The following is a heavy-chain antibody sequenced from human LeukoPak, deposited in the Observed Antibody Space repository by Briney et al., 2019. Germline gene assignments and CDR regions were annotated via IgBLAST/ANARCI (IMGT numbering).Heavy chain of an antibody. V-gene: IGHV1-2*02. Sequence: ASVKVSCKASGYTFTGYYMHWVRQAPGQGLEWMGWINPNSGGTNYAQKFQGRVTMTRDTSISTAYMELSRLRSDDTAVYYCARSGPRYLLTMNYDYWGQGTVVTVSS. J-gene: IGHJ4*02. CDR1: GYTFTGYY. CDR2: INPNSGGT. CDR3: ARSGPRYLLTMNYDY. D-gene: IGHD3-22*01.